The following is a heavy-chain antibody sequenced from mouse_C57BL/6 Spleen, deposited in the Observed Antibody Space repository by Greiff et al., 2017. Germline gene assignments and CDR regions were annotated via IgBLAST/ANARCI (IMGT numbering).Heavy chain of an antibody. Sequence: EVKLEESGPGLVKPSQSLSLSCSVNGYSITSGYYWNWIRQFPGNKLEWMGYISYDGSHNSNPSLQHRISITRDTSKNQFFLKLNSVTTEDTATYYCARWDDNNCVRYAMDYWGQATPVTGSS. D-gene: IGHD2-5*01. J-gene: IGHJ4*01. CDR1: GYSITSGYY. V-gene: IGHV3-6*01. CDR2: ISYDGSH. CDR3: ARWDDNNCVRYAMDY.